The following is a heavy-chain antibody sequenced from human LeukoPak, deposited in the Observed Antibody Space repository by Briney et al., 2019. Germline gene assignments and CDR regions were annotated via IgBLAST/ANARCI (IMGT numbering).Heavy chain of an antibody. CDR2: MNPSNGNR. Sequence: GASVKVSCKASGYIFTNYDINWVRQATGQGLEWMGWMNPSNGNRDYAQKFQGRVTMTRDTSITTAYMELSSLRSEDTAVYYCVRGRDWRGSGSYNRDYWGQGTLVTVSS. CDR3: VRGRDWRGSGSYNRDY. D-gene: IGHD3-10*01. CDR1: GYIFTNYD. V-gene: IGHV1-8*01. J-gene: IGHJ4*02.